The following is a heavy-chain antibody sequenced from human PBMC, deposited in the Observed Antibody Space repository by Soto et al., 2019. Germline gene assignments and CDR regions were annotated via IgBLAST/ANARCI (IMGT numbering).Heavy chain of an antibody. Sequence: SETLSLTCTVSGGSISSSSYYWGWFRQPSGKGLEWIGSIHYGGTTYCKPSLKSRITINPDTSKNQFSLQLNSVTPEDTAVYYCARGPPNYDSYVDFDYWGQGTLVTVSS. CDR3: ARGPPNYDSYVDFDY. CDR1: GGSISSSSYY. J-gene: IGHJ4*02. V-gene: IGHV4-39*01. CDR2: IHYGGTT. D-gene: IGHD3-3*01.